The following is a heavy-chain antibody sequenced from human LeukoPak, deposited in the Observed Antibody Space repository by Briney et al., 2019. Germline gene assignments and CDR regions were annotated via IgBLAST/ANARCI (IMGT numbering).Heavy chain of an antibody. V-gene: IGHV4-59*08. J-gene: IGHJ4*02. CDR2: IYYSGST. CDR3: ARHPTSYYDILTGPFDY. CDR1: RGSISSYY. Sequence: SETLSLTCTVSRGSISSYYWSWIRQPPGKGLEWIGYIYYSGSTNYNPSLKSRVTISVDTSKNQFSLKLSSVTAADTAVYYCARHPTSYYDILTGPFDYWGQGTLVTVSS. D-gene: IGHD3-9*01.